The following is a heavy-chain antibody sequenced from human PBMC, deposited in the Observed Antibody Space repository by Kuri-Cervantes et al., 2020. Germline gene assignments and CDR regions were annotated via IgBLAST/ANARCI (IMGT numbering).Heavy chain of an antibody. CDR1: GFTFDDYG. CDR3: AKDQSSQWLAPPYDY. V-gene: IGHV3-23*01. D-gene: IGHD6-19*01. Sequence: GESLKISCAASGFTFDDYGMSWVRQAPGKGLEWVSAISGSGGSTYYADSVKGRFTISRDNSKNTLYLQMNSLRAEDTAVYYCAKDQSSQWLAPPYDYWGQGTLVTVSS. J-gene: IGHJ4*02. CDR2: ISGSGGST.